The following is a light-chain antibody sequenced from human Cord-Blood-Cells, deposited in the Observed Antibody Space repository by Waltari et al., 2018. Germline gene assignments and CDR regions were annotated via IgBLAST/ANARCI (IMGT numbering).Light chain of an antibody. Sequence: QSALTQPLSVSVSPGQTITISCTRTSSHVWSYNLVPWYQQHPGKAPKLMIYEGSKRPSGVSNRFSGSKSGNTASLTISGLQAEDEADYYCCSYAGSSTYNYVFGTGTKVTVL. J-gene: IGLJ1*01. CDR2: EGS. CDR3: CSYAGSSTYNYV. CDR1: SSHVWSYNL. V-gene: IGLV2-23*01.